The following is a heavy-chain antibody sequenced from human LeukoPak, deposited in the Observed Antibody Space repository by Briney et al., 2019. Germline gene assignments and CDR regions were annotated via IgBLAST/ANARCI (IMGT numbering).Heavy chain of an antibody. Sequence: SETLSLTCAVYGGSFSGYYWSWIRQPPGKGLEWIGEINHSGSTNYNPSLKSRVTISVDTSKNQFSLKLSSVTAADTAVYYCARGLSKTYGMDVWGQGTTVTVSS. CDR3: ARGLSKTYGMDV. CDR1: GGSFSGYY. J-gene: IGHJ6*02. CDR2: INHSGST. V-gene: IGHV4-34*01.